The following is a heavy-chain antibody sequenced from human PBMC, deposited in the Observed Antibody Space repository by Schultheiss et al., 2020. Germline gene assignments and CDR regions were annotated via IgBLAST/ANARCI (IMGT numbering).Heavy chain of an antibody. J-gene: IGHJ3*02. CDR3: VRDCPPAHLFDI. Sequence: GESLKISCAASGFTVTSNYMNWVRQAPGKGLGCVSSISSSSSYIYYADSVKGRFTISIDNAKNSLYLQMNSLRAEDTAVYYCVRDCPPAHLFDIWGQGTMVTVSS. V-gene: IGHV3-21*01. CDR2: ISSSSSYI. CDR1: GFTVTSNY.